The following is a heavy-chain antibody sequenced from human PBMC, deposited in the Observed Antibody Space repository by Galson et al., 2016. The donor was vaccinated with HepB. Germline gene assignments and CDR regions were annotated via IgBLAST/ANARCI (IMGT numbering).Heavy chain of an antibody. CDR1: GYPFNRYG. D-gene: IGHD3-10*01. CDR2: ISVYNGDT. Sequence: SVKVSCKASGYPFNRYGISWVRQAPGQGLEWMGWISVYNGDTKYERRFQGRVTLTTDTSTSTAYMELRSLRPDDTAIYYCVRDLVVRWSPSASGSHFEYWGQGTLVTVSS. J-gene: IGHJ4*02. CDR3: VRDLVVRWSPSASGSHFEY. V-gene: IGHV1-18*04.